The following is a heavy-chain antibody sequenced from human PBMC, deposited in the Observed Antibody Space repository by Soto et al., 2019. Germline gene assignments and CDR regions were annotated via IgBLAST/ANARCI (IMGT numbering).Heavy chain of an antibody. CDR3: TTWGELIEALFDY. V-gene: IGHV3-15*01. CDR1: GFTFSNAW. CDR2: IKSKTDGGTT. Sequence: EVQLVESGGGLVKPGGSLRLSCAASGFTFSNAWMSWVRQAPGKGLEWVGRIKSKTDGGTTDYAAPVKARFTISRDDSKNTLYLQMNSLKTEDTAVYYCTTWGELIEALFDYWGQGTLVTVSS. D-gene: IGHD6-6*01. J-gene: IGHJ4*02.